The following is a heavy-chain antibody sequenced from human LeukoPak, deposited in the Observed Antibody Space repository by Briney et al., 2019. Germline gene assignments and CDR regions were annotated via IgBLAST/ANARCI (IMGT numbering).Heavy chain of an antibody. J-gene: IGHJ4*02. Sequence: PGGSLRLSCAASGFTFSNYGMHWVRQAPGKGLEWVAFIRYDGSNKYYADSVKGRFTISRDNSKNTLYLQMNSLRAEDTAVYYCAKGVYYDSRVYYFDYWGLGTLVTVSS. CDR2: IRYDGSNK. D-gene: IGHD3-22*01. V-gene: IGHV3-30*02. CDR1: GFTFSNYG. CDR3: AKGVYYDSRVYYFDY.